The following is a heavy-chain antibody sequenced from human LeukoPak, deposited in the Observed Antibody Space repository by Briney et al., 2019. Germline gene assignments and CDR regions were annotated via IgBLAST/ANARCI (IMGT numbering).Heavy chain of an antibody. V-gene: IGHV4-61*02. CDR1: GGSISSGSYY. Sequence: SQTLSPTCTVSGGSISSGSYYWSWIRQPAGKGLEWIGRIYTSGSTNYNPSLKSRVTISVDTSKNQFSLKLSSVTAADTAVYYCARAHLGYCGGGSCYPYYMDVWGKGTTVTVSS. CDR2: IYTSGST. D-gene: IGHD2-15*01. CDR3: ARAHLGYCGGGSCYPYYMDV. J-gene: IGHJ6*03.